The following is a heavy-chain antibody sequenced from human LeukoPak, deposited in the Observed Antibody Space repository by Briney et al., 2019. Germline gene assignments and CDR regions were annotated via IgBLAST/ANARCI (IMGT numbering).Heavy chain of an antibody. J-gene: IGHJ4*02. CDR2: IYYSGST. Sequence: SETLSLTCTVSGGSISTYYWSWIRQPPGKGLEWIGYIYYSGSTNYNPSLKSRVTISVDTSKNQFSLILSSVTAADTAVYFCARARPSIVRGITNFDYWGQGTVVTVSS. V-gene: IGHV4-59*08. D-gene: IGHD3-10*01. CDR3: ARARPSIVRGITNFDY. CDR1: GGSISTYY.